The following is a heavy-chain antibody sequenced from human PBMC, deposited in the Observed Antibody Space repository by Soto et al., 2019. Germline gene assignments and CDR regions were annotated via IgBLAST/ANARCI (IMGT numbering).Heavy chain of an antibody. D-gene: IGHD6-25*01. CDR1: GGSLSSHY. J-gene: IGHJ5*02. Sequence: SETLSLTCTVSGGSLSSHYWTWIRQSPGKGLEWIGYVYFSGNTNYNPSLKSRVTISIDTSKNQFSLRLASVTAADTAFYYCGSVRPSGYVLSWGQGTLGTVS. CDR2: VYFSGNT. V-gene: IGHV4-59*11. CDR3: GSVRPSGYVLS.